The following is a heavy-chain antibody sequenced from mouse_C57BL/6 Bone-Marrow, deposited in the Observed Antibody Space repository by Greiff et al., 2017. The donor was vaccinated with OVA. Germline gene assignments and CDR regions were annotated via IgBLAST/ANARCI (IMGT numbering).Heavy chain of an antibody. J-gene: IGHJ3*01. Sequence: QVQLQQSGAELARPGASVKLSCKASGYTFTSSGISWVKQRTGQGLEWIGEIYPRSGNTYYNEKFKGKATLTADKSSSTAYMELRSLTSEDAAVYFCARTTVSSFAYWGQGTLVTVSA. CDR2: IYPRSGNT. V-gene: IGHV1-81*01. CDR1: GYTFTSSG. D-gene: IGHD1-1*01. CDR3: ARTTVSSFAY.